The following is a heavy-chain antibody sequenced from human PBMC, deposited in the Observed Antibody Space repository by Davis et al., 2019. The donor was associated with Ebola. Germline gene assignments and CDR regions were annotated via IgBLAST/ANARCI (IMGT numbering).Heavy chain of an antibody. V-gene: IGHV4-59*01. CDR2: IYDSGFT. CDR3: ARTKGYCTNGVCSHYWYFDL. D-gene: IGHD2-8*01. Sequence: MPSETLSLTCSVSGGSIRGYHWSWIRQPPGKGLEWIGYIYDSGFTNYNPSLKSRVTISVDTSKNQFSLKLSSVTAADTAVYYCARTKGYCTNGVCSHYWYFDLWGRGTLVTVSS. CDR1: GGSIRGYH. J-gene: IGHJ2*01.